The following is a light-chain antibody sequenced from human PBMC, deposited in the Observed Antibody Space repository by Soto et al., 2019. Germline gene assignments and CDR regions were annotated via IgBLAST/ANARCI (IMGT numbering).Light chain of an antibody. V-gene: IGLV2-23*02. CDR2: EVS. CDR1: SSDVGSYNL. Sequence: QSVLTQPASVSGSPGQSITISCTGTSSDVGSYNLVSWYQQHPGKAPKLMIYEVSKRPSGVSNRFSGSKSGNTASLPISGLQAEDEADYSCCSYAGSSTYVFGTGTKVTV. J-gene: IGLJ1*01. CDR3: CSYAGSSTYV.